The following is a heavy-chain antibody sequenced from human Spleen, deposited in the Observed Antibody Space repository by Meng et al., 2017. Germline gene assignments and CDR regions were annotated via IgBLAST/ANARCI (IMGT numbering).Heavy chain of an antibody. D-gene: IGHD1-26*01. CDR3: ARDQPLQYSGTYGNWFDP. J-gene: IGHJ5*02. CDR2: IYTSGST. V-gene: IGHV4-61*02. Sequence: SETLSLTCTVSGGSISSGSYYWSWIRQPAGKGLEWIGRIYTSGSTNYNPSLKSRVTISVDTSKNQFSLKLSSVTAADTAVYYCARDQPLQYSGTYGNWFDPWGQGTLVTVSS. CDR1: GGSISSGSYY.